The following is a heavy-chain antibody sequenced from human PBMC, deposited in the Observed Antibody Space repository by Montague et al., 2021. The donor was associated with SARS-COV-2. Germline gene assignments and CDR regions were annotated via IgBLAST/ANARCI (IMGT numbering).Heavy chain of an antibody. V-gene: IGHV4-34*01. Sequence: SETLSLTCAVHGGSFSTYSWNWIRQPPGKGLEWIGEIHHGGSTNYNPSLKSRVTISADTSKNQFSLKLTSVAAADTAVYYCARLGDVVVPSPIRVVRPYYSYYGMDVWGKGTTVTVSS. D-gene: IGHD2-15*01. CDR2: IHHGGST. CDR3: ARLGDVVVPSPIRVVRPYYSYYGMDV. CDR1: GGSFSTYS. J-gene: IGHJ6*04.